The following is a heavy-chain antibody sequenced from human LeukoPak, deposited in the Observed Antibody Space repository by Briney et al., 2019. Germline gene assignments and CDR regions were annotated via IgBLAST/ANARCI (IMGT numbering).Heavy chain of an antibody. CDR3: ARGRVIAAAGTTRYFDL. V-gene: IGHV4-34*01. J-gene: IGHJ2*01. CDR1: GGSFSGYY. D-gene: IGHD6-13*01. Sequence: PSETLSLTCAVYGGSFSGYYWSWIRQPPGKGLEWIGEINHSGSTNYNPPLKSRVTISVDTSKNQFSLKLSSVTAADTAVYYCARGRVIAAAGTTRYFDLWGRGTLVTVSS. CDR2: INHSGST.